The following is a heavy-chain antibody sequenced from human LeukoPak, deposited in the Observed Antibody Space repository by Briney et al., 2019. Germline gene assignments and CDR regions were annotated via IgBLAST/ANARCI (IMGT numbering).Heavy chain of an antibody. D-gene: IGHD3-3*01. J-gene: IGHJ5*02. CDR3: ARDNGYYDFWSGYYGERGFDP. Sequence: ASVKVSCKASGYTFTGYYMHWVRQAPGQGLEWMGWINPNSGGTNYAQKLQGRVTMTTDTSTSTAYMELRSLRSDDTAVYYCARDNGYYDFWSGYYGERGFDPWGQGTLVTVSS. CDR2: INPNSGGT. CDR1: GYTFTGYY. V-gene: IGHV1-2*02.